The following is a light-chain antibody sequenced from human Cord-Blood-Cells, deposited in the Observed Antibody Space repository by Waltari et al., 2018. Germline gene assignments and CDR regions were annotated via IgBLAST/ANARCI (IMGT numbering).Light chain of an antibody. Sequence: QSALTQPASVSGSPGQSITISCTGTSSDVGGYNYFSWYQQHPGKAPKLMIYDVSNRPSGVSNRFSGSKSGNTASLTISGLQAGDEADYYCSSYTSSSTLVVFGGGTKLTVL. J-gene: IGLJ2*01. CDR3: SSYTSSSTLVV. CDR2: DVS. V-gene: IGLV2-14*01. CDR1: SSDVGGYNY.